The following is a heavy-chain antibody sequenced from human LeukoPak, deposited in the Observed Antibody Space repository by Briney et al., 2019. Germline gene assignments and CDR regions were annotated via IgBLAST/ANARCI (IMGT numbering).Heavy chain of an antibody. CDR1: GFSFNVFE. D-gene: IGHD6-19*01. V-gene: IGHV3-48*03. CDR2: ISSDGSIT. Sequence: GGSLRLSCAASGFSFNVFEMHWVRQAPGKGLEWVSDISSDGSITYYADSVRGRFTTSRDNAKNLLYLQMHSLRAEDTAIYYCSLLAVASPHDYWGQGTLVTVSS. CDR3: SLLAVASPHDY. J-gene: IGHJ4*02.